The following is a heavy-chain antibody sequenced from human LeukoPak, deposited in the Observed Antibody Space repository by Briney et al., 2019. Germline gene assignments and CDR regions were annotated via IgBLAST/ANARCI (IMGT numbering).Heavy chain of an antibody. D-gene: IGHD6-6*01. CDR2: IYTSGST. Sequence: SETLSLTCTVSGGSISSYYRSWIRQPAGKGLEWIGRIYTSGSTNYNPSLKSRVTISVDKSKNQFSLKLSSVTDADTAVYYCARESVWQGIAARGYYYYYMDVWGKGATVTVSS. CDR3: ARESVWQGIAARGYYYYYMDV. J-gene: IGHJ6*03. V-gene: IGHV4-4*07. CDR1: GGSISSYY.